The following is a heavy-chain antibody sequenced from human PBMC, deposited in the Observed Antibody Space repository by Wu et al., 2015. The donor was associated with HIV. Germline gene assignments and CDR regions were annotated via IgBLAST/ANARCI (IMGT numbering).Heavy chain of an antibody. CDR1: GYSFTDYY. D-gene: IGHD2-15*01. CDR2: INPNNGNP. V-gene: IGHV1-2*02. CDR3: ARHKYPGATPRFYQLGFDP. Sequence: QVQLVQSGAEVKMPGASMKVSCKASGYSFTDYYIYWMRQAPGQGLEWMGWINPNNGNPKYAQRFQGRVTMTIDTSTSTAYMELRSLRSDDTAVYYCARHKYPGATPRFYQLGFDPWGQGTLVTVSS. J-gene: IGHJ5*02.